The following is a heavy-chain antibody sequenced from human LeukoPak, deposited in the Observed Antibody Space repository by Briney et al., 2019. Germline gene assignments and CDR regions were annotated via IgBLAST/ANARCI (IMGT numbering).Heavy chain of an antibody. V-gene: IGHV4-4*08. D-gene: IGHD2-2*02. CDR3: ACYSSPGGWGVFDY. CDR1: GGSIRNYY. CDR2: IYNSGST. Sequence: SETLSLTCTVSGGSIRNYYWSWIRQPPGEGLEWIGYIYNSGSTKYNPSLNSRVFISVDTSRNQSSLKLTSVTAADTAVYYCACYSSPGGWGVFDYWGQGALVTVSS. J-gene: IGHJ4*02.